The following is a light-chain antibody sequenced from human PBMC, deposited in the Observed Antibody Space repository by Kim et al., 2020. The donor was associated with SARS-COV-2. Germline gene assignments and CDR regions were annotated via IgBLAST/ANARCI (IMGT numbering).Light chain of an antibody. CDR2: GAS. CDR3: QQYGNSPHT. V-gene: IGKV3-20*01. J-gene: IGKJ1*01. CDR1: QRVSSSY. Sequence: APGERATLSCRASQRVSSSYLAWDQQKPGQAPRLLIYGASSRATGVPDRFSGSGSGTDFTLTITRLEPEDFAVYYCQQYGNSPHTFGQGTKVDIK.